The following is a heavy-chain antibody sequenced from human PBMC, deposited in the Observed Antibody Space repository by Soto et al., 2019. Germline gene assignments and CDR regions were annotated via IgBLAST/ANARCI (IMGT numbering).Heavy chain of an antibody. CDR3: ARGGPGKYDFWSGYDSLNFDY. CDR1: GGSISSYY. CDR2: IYYSGST. J-gene: IGHJ4*02. Sequence: PSETLSLTCTVSGGSISSYYWSWIRQPPGKGLEWIGYIYYSGSTNYNPSLKSRVTISVDTSKNQFSLKLSSVTAADTAVYYCARGGPGKYDFWSGYDSLNFDYWGQGTLVTVSS. V-gene: IGHV4-59*01. D-gene: IGHD3-3*01.